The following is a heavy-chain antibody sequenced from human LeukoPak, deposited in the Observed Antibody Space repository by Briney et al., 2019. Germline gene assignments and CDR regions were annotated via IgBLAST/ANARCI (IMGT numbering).Heavy chain of an antibody. CDR1: GFTFSNHA. D-gene: IGHD6-13*01. CDR2: ISGYGYNI. CDR3: ARMPGSNWVNPVDY. V-gene: IGHV3-23*01. J-gene: IGHJ4*02. Sequence: PGGSLRLSCVVSGFTFSNHAVSWVRQAPGRGLEWVSSISGYGYNIYYADSVKGRSTISGDNSKNMLYLQMNSLRADDTATYYCARMPGSNWVNPVDYWGQGTLVTVSS.